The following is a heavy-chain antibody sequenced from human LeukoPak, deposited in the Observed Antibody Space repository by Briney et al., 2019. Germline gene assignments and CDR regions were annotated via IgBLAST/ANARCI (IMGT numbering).Heavy chain of an antibody. CDR2: IYYSGST. V-gene: IGHV4-59*01. D-gene: IGHD3-22*01. CDR3: ARAGYYDSSGYNWFDP. CDR1: GGSISSYY. J-gene: IGHJ5*02. Sequence: SETLSLTCTVSGGSISSYYWSWIRQPPGKGLEWIGYIYYSGSTNYNPSLKSRVTISVDTSKNQFSLKLSSVTAADTAVYYCARAGYYDSSGYNWFDPWGQGTLVTFSS.